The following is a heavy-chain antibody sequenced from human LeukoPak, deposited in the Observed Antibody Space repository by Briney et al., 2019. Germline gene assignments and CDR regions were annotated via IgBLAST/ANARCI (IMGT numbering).Heavy chain of an antibody. V-gene: IGHV4-59*12. CDR2: IFYSGRT. CDR1: GGSISGYY. J-gene: IGHJ4*02. D-gene: IGHD6-13*01. Sequence: SETLSLTRTVSGGSISGYYWTWIRQPPGKGLEWIGYIFYSGRTNYNPSLKSRVTISVDTSKNQFSLKLSSVTAADTAVYYCAREGGIAAAAPRGIDYWGQGTLVTVSS. CDR3: AREGGIAAAAPRGIDY.